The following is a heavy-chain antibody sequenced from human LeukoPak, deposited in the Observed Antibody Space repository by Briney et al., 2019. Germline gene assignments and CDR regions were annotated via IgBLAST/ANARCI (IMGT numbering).Heavy chain of an antibody. Sequence: ASVKVSCKASGYTFTSYYMHWVRQAPGQGLEWMGIINPSGGSTSYAQKSQGRVTMTRDTSTSTVYMELSSLRSEDTAVYYCARDSYMIAVAGYNFDYWGQGTLVTVSP. J-gene: IGHJ4*02. CDR1: GYTFTSYY. V-gene: IGHV1-46*01. D-gene: IGHD6-19*01. CDR3: ARDSYMIAVAGYNFDY. CDR2: INPSGGST.